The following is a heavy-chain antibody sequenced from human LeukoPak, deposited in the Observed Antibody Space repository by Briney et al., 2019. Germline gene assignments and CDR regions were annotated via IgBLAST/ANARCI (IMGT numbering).Heavy chain of an antibody. V-gene: IGHV1-8*01. J-gene: IGHJ3*02. CDR1: GYTFTSYD. CDR3: AVGDAGAVANAFDI. CDR2: MNPNSGDT. Sequence: ASVKVSCKASGYTFTSYDFNWVRQATGQGLEWMGWMNPNSGDTGYAQQFQGRVTMTRTTSISTAYMELTNLRSEDTAVYYCAVGDAGAVANAFDIWGQGTKVTVSS. D-gene: IGHD6-19*01.